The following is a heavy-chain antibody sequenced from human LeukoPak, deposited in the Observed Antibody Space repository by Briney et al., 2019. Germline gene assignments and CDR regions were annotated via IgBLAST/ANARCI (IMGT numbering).Heavy chain of an antibody. CDR2: MNPNSGNT. CDR3: ARGSRGSYDSEY. V-gene: IGHV1-8*01. D-gene: IGHD5-12*01. Sequence: ASVKVSCKASGYTFTSYDINWVRQATGQGLEWMGWMNPNSGNTGYAQEFQGRVTMTRNTSISTAYTELSSLRSDDTAVYYCARGSRGSYDSEYWGQGTLVTVSS. J-gene: IGHJ4*02. CDR1: GYTFTSYD.